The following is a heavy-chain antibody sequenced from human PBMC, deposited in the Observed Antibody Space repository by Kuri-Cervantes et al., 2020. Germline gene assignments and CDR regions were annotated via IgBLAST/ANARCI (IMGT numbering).Heavy chain of an antibody. Sequence: LSLTCAASGFTFSSYAMHWVRQAPGKGLEWVAVISYDGSNKYYADSVKGRFTISRDNAKNSLYLQMNSLRAEDTAVYYCARDYIIVVVPAAIDYYYGMDVWGQGTTVTVSS. CDR2: ISYDGSNK. CDR1: GFTFSSYA. V-gene: IGHV3-30-3*01. CDR3: ARDYIIVVVPAAIDYYYGMDV. D-gene: IGHD2-2*02. J-gene: IGHJ6*02.